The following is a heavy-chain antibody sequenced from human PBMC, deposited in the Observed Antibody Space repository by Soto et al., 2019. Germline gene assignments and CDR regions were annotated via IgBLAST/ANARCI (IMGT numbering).Heavy chain of an antibody. D-gene: IGHD3-22*01. V-gene: IGHV4-4*01. J-gene: IGHJ5*02. CDR1: GDTGSSTRW. CDR2: IYHLGTT. Sequence: ETLSLTCTVSGDTGSSTRWWSWVRLSPGRGLEWIGDIYHLGTTNYNPSLKRRVSISLDKSKNQFSLKLTSVTAADTAVYFCARTGKFYYYDMSGLPFDPWGPGVLVTVSS. CDR3: ARTGKFYYYDMSGLPFDP.